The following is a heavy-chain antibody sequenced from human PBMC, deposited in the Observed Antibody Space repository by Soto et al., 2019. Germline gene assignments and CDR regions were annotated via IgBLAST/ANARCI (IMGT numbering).Heavy chain of an antibody. V-gene: IGHV4-34*01. Sequence: PSETLSLTCAVYGGSFSGYYWSWIRQPPGKGLEWIGEINHSGSTNYNPSLKSRVTISVDTSKNQFSLKLSSVTAADTAVYYCGRRDSSRWSNFDYWGQGTLVTVSS. D-gene: IGHD6-13*01. CDR2: INHSGST. CDR1: GGSFSGYY. CDR3: GRRDSSRWSNFDY. J-gene: IGHJ4*02.